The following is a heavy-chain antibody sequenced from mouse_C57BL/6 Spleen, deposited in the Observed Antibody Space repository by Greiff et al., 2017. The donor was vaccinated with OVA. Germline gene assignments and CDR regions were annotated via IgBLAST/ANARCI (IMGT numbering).Heavy chain of an antibody. D-gene: IGHD1-1*01. CDR1: GYTFTDYN. J-gene: IGHJ4*01. Sequence: EVKLQESGPELVKPGASVKIPCKASGYTFTDYNMDWVKQSHGKSLEWIGDINPNNGGTIYNQKFKGKATLTVDKSSSTAYMELRSLTSEDTAVYYCARGHYYGSSFYAMDYWGQGPSVTVSS. CDR3: ARGHYYGSSFYAMDY. V-gene: IGHV1-18*01. CDR2: INPNNGGT.